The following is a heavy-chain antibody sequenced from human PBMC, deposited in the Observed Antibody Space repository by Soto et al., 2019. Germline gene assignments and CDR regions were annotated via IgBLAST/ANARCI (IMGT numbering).Heavy chain of an antibody. J-gene: IGHJ2*01. CDR2: INDRGSI. D-gene: IGHD3-9*01. CDR1: GGSFSGYY. CDR3: ARESHDILTGPPWVWYFDL. Sequence: QVQLQQWGAGPLRPLETLSLTCGVSGGSFSGYYWAWIRQSPGKGLEWIGEINDRGSINYNPSLKSRVSISVDTSKKHYSLDVGSVTAADTAVYYCARESHDILTGPPWVWYFDLWGRGTLVTVSS. V-gene: IGHV4-34*01.